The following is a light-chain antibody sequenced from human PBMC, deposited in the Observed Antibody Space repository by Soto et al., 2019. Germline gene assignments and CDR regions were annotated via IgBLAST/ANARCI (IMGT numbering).Light chain of an antibody. CDR2: WSS. V-gene: IGKV4-1*01. CDR1: QNLLSSSDNRNY. Sequence: DIVMTQSPDSLAVSLGEGATINCKSSQNLLSSSDNRNYLAWYQQKPGQPPKLLLYWSSSRDSGVPHRFSGSGSGTDFTLTISSLQSEDVAIYYCQQYYTPPWTFGQGTRVEIK. CDR3: QQYYTPPWT. J-gene: IGKJ1*01.